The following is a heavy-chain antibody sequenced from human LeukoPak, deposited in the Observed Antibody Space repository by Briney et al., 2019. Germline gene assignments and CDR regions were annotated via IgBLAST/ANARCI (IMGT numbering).Heavy chain of an antibody. Sequence: ASVKVSCKTSGYTFTTYAMHWVRQAPGQRLEWMGWINTDNGNTKYSQEFQGRVTITRDTSASTVYMELSRLRSDDTAMYYCARGTMNLDSWGQGTLVTVSS. D-gene: IGHD3-22*01. CDR1: GYTFTTYA. CDR3: ARGTMNLDS. CDR2: INTDNGNT. J-gene: IGHJ4*02. V-gene: IGHV1-3*04.